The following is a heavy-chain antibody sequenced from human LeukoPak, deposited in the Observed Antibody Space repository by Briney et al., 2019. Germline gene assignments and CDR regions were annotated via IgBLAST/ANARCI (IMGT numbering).Heavy chain of an antibody. CDR2: IYYSGST. J-gene: IGHJ6*02. CDR1: GGSISGYY. V-gene: IGHV4-59*01. Sequence: SETLSLTCTVSGGSISGYYWSWIRQPPGKGLEWIGYIYYSGSTNYNPSLKSRVTISVDTSKNQFSLKLSSVTAADTAVYYCAGGRLGVGGYYYSGMDVWGQGTTVTVSS. D-gene: IGHD2-8*02. CDR3: AGGRLGVGGYYYSGMDV.